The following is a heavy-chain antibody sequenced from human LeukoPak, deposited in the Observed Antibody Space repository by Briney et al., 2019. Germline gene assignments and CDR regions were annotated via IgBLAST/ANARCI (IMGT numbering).Heavy chain of an antibody. CDR3: ASYSGYAQ. CDR2: MNPNSGNT. V-gene: IGHV1-8*03. J-gene: IGHJ4*02. Sequence: ASVKVSCKASGYTFTSYDVNWVRQATGQGLEWMGWMNPNSGNTGYAQKFQGRVTISRNTSITTAYMELSGLTSEDTAVYHCASYSGYAQWGQGTLVTVSS. D-gene: IGHD5-12*01. CDR1: GYTFTSYD.